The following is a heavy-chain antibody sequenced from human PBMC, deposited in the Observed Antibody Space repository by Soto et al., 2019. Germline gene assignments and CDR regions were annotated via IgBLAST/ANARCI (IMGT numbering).Heavy chain of an antibody. D-gene: IGHD2-2*01. Sequence: ASVKVSCKASGYTFTSYGISWVRQAPGQGLEWVGIINPSGGSTSYAQKFQGRVTMTRDTSTSTLYMELSSLRSEDTAVYNCARGHCSSTSCYGLDAFDIWGQGTMVTVSS. CDR3: ARGHCSSTSCYGLDAFDI. V-gene: IGHV1-46*03. CDR1: GYTFTSYG. J-gene: IGHJ3*02. CDR2: INPSGGST.